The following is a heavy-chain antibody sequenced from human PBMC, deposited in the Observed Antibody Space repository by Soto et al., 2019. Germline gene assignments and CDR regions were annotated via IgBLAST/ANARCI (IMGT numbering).Heavy chain of an antibody. CDR1: GLPVAGSY. Sequence: GGSLRLSCVASGLPVAGSYMAWVRQAPGKGLEWASVIYNDGTTYYSQSVEGRFTISRDTSKNTLYLQMDRLRDEDTAVYYCVRPLPSGQTHARDVWGKGQRSPSPQ. D-gene: IGHD3-10*01. CDR2: IYNDGTT. J-gene: IGHJ6*01. CDR3: VRPLPSGQTHARDV. V-gene: IGHV3-53*01.